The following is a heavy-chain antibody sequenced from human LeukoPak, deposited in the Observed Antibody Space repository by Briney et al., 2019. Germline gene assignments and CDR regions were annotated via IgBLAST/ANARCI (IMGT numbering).Heavy chain of an antibody. J-gene: IGHJ4*02. V-gene: IGHV3-23*01. CDR1: GFTFSSYA. D-gene: IGHD4-23*01. Sequence: GGSLRHSCAASGFTFSSYAMSWVRQAPGKGLEWVSAISGSGGSTYYADSVKGRFTISRDNSKNTLYLQMNSLRAEDTAVYYCAKDPSEPDYGGNTDYWGQGTLVTVSS. CDR2: ISGSGGST. CDR3: AKDPSEPDYGGNTDY.